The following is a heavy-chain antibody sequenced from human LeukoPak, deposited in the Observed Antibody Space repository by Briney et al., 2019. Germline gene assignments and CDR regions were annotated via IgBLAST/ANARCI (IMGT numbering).Heavy chain of an antibody. V-gene: IGHV4-38-2*01. CDR2: IYHSGST. J-gene: IGHJ5*02. Sequence: SETLSLTCAVSGYSICSGYSGGWLRQPPGKGLEWIGNIYHSGSTYYNPSLKSRVTISVDTSKNQFSLKLSSVTAADTAVYYCAKADTTGTDHWFDPCGQGTLVTVSS. CDR1: GYSICSGYS. CDR3: AKADTTGTDHWFDP. D-gene: IGHD1-1*01.